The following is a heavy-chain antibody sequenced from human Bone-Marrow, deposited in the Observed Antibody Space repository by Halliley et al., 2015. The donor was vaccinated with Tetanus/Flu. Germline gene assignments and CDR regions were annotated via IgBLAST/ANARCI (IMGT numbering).Heavy chain of an antibody. CDR3: AREFCGGGCHQFDY. V-gene: IGHV2-70*04. Sequence: LVKPTQTLTLTCTVSGFSLSTSQMRVSWIRQPPGKALEWLARIDWDDYKFYSASLKSRLTISRDTSKNQVVLKMSNMDPVDTTGYRCAREFCGGGCHQFDYWGQGILVTVAS. D-gene: IGHD2-21*02. CDR2: IDWDDYK. CDR1: GFSLSTSQMR. J-gene: IGHJ4*02.